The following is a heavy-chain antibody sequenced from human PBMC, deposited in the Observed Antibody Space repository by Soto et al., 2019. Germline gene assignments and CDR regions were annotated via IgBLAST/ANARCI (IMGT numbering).Heavy chain of an antibody. Sequence: GGSLRLSCAASGFTFSSYGMHWVRQAPGKGLEWVAVISYDGSNKYYADSVKGRFTISRDNSKNTLYLQMNSLRAEDTAVYYCAKDLVDIVVVPAAIPSYYYYGMDVWGQGTTVTVSS. CDR3: AKDLVDIVVVPAAIPSYYYYGMDV. J-gene: IGHJ6*02. D-gene: IGHD2-2*01. CDR2: ISYDGSNK. CDR1: GFTFSSYG. V-gene: IGHV3-30*18.